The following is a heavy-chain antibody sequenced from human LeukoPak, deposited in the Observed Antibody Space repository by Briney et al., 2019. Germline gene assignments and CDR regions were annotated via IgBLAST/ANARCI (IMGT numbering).Heavy chain of an antibody. CDR1: GYTFTSYA. Sequence: SVEVSCKASGYTFTSYAISWVRQAPGQGLEWMGRIIPILGIANYAQKFQGRVTITADKSTSTAYMELSSLRSEDTAVYYCALRPGITGTASFDYWGQGTLATVSS. V-gene: IGHV1-69*04. J-gene: IGHJ4*02. CDR3: ALRPGITGTASFDY. D-gene: IGHD1-7*01. CDR2: IIPILGIA.